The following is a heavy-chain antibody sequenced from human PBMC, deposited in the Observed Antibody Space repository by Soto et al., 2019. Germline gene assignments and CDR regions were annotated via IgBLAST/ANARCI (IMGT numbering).Heavy chain of an antibody. CDR1: VFTVISNH. Sequence: TGGSLRLSCASSVFTVISNHMSWVRRAPGKGLEWVSVIYSDGSTYYADSVKGRFTISRDNSKNTLYLQMNSLRAEDTAVYYCATDLYGVLDSWGQGTLVTVSS. J-gene: IGHJ5*01. D-gene: IGHD3-10*02. CDR3: ATDLYGVLDS. V-gene: IGHV3-53*01. CDR2: IYSDGST.